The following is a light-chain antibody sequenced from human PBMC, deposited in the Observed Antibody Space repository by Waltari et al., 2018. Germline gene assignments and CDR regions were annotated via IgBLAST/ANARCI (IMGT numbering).Light chain of an antibody. CDR2: EVT. V-gene: IGLV2-23*02. CDR1: NSDVGNYNL. J-gene: IGLJ3*02. CDR3: CSYAGSTTSVM. Sequence: QSALTQPASVSGSPGQSITISCTGINSDVGNYNLVSWCQHHPGKAPKVMIYEVTKRPSGVSNRFSGSKSGNTASLTISGLQAEDEADYYCCSYAGSTTSVMFGGGTKLTVL.